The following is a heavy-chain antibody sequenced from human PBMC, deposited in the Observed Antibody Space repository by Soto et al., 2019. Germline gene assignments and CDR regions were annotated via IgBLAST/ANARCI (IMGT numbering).Heavy chain of an antibody. V-gene: IGHV1-2*04. J-gene: IGHJ5*02. D-gene: IGHD3-3*01. CDR2: INPNSGGT. CDR3: ARGVYDFWSGSNEWFDP. CDR1: GYTFTGYY. Sequence: ASVKVSCKASGYTFTGYYMHWVRQAPGQGLEWMGWINPNSGGTNYAQKFQGWVTMTRDTSIRTAYMELSRLRSDDTAVYYCARGVYDFWSGSNEWFDPWGQGTLVTFSS.